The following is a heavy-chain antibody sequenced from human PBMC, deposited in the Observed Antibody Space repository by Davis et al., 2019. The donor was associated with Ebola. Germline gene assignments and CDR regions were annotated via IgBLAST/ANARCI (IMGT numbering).Heavy chain of an antibody. CDR3: ARGRYCSSTSCYAFDI. CDR1: GYTFTGYY. CDR2: INPNSGGT. Sequence: ASVKVSCKASGYTFTGYYMHWVRQAPGQGLEWMGWINPNSGGTNYAQKFQGRVTMTRDTSISTAYMELSRLRSDDTAVYYCARGRYCSSTSCYAFDIWGQGTMVTVSS. D-gene: IGHD2-2*01. J-gene: IGHJ3*02. V-gene: IGHV1-2*02.